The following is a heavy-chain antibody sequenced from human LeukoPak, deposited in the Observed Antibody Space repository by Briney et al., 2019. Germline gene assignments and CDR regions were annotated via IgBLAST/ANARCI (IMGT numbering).Heavy chain of an antibody. CDR2: TSYSGTT. D-gene: IGHD3-22*01. CDR3: AGSYYDSSGYPGIDAFDI. CDR1: GGSISSYY. V-gene: IGHV4-59*08. Sequence: KPSETLSLTCTVSGGSISSYYWSWIRQPPGKGLEWIGYTSYSGTTNYNPSLKSRVTISIDTSKNQFSLKLSSVTAADTAVYYCAGSYYDSSGYPGIDAFDIWGQGTMVTVSS. J-gene: IGHJ3*02.